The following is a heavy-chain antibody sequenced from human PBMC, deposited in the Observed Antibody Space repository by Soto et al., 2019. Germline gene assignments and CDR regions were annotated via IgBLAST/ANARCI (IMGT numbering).Heavy chain of an antibody. CDR2: IYYSGST. CDR1: GGSISSYY. J-gene: IGHJ6*02. V-gene: IGHV4-59*01. D-gene: IGHD6-13*01. Sequence: PSETLSLTCTVSGGSISSYYWSWIRQPPGKXLEWIGYIYYSGSTNYNPSLKSRVTISVDTSKNQFSLKLSSVTAADTAVYYCARGVRRAAAGRIYYYYGMDVWGQGTTVTVSS. CDR3: ARGVRRAAAGRIYYYYGMDV.